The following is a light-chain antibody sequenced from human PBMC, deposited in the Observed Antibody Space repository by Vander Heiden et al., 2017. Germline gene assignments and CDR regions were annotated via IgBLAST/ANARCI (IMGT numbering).Light chain of an antibody. V-gene: IGLV3-1*01. CDR1: KLGDKY. CDR3: QAWDSTTVV. Sequence: SYELTQPPSVSVSPGQTASITCSGDKLGDKYACWYHQKPGQSPVRVIYQDNKRPSGIPERFSGSNSGNTATLTISETQAMDEADYYCQAWDSTTVVFGGGTKLTVL. CDR2: QDN. J-gene: IGLJ2*01.